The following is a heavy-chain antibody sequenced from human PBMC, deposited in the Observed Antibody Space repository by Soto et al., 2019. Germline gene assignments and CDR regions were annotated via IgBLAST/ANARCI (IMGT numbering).Heavy chain of an antibody. Sequence: PGGSLRLSCAASGFTFSSYAMSWVRQAPGKGLEWVSAISGSGGSTYYADSVKGRFTISRDNSKNTLYLQMNSLRAEDTAVYYCAKDPDKQQPYYYDSSGYYPNFEYWGQGTLVTVSS. CDR1: GFTFSSYA. V-gene: IGHV3-23*01. CDR3: AKDPDKQQPYYYDSSGYYPNFEY. D-gene: IGHD3-22*01. J-gene: IGHJ4*02. CDR2: ISGSGGST.